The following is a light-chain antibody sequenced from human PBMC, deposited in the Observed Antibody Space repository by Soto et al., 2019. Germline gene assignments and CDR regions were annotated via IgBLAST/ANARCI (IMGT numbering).Light chain of an antibody. CDR1: QSLITY. J-gene: IGKJ4*01. Sequence: EIVLTQSPATLSSSPGERATLSCRASQSLITYLAWYQQKPGKAPRLLIYDASNMATGIPARFSGSGSGTDFTLTLSSLEPQAFAVYYYQYRHNWPPRAAFGGGTKVEIK. V-gene: IGKV3-11*01. CDR3: QYRHNWPPRAA. CDR2: DAS.